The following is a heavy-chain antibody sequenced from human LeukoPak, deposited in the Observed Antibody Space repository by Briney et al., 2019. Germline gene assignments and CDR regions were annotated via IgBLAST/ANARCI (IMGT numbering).Heavy chain of an antibody. CDR3: ATYSSGWYDGVF. CDR1: RGTFSSYA. J-gene: IGHJ4*02. CDR2: IIPIFGTA. D-gene: IGHD6-19*01. Sequence: AVKVSCKASRGTFSSYAISWVRQAPGQGLEWMGRIIPIFGTANYAQKFQGRVTITTDESTSTAYMEPSSLRSEDTAVYYCATYSSGWYDGVFWGQGTLVTVSS. V-gene: IGHV1-69*05.